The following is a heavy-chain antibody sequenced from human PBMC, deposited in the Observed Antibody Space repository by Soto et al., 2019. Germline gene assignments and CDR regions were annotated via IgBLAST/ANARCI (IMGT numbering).Heavy chain of an antibody. CDR2: ISYDGSDK. V-gene: IGHV3-30*18. Sequence: LRLSCAASGFTFNTYGMHWVRQAPGKGLEWVAVISYDGSDKYYADSVKGRFIISRDNSKNTLYLQMNSLRAEDTAIYYCAKSPNFYCSSPYCYKIYFDFWGQGALVTVSS. J-gene: IGHJ4*02. D-gene: IGHD2-2*02. CDR1: GFTFNTYG. CDR3: AKSPNFYCSSPYCYKIYFDF.